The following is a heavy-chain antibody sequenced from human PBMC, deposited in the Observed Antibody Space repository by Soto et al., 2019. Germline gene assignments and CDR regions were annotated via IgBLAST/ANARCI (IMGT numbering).Heavy chain of an antibody. CDR2: IYSGGST. CDR1: GFTVSSNY. J-gene: IGHJ6*02. Sequence: PGGSLRLSCAASGFTVSSNYMSWVRQAPGKGLEWVSVIYSGGSTYYADSVKGRFTISRDNSKNTLYLQMNSLRAEDTAVYYCAREIVVVPAAINYAYYYYYGMDVWGQGTTVTVSS. D-gene: IGHD2-2*02. V-gene: IGHV3-53*01. CDR3: AREIVVVPAAINYAYYYYYGMDV.